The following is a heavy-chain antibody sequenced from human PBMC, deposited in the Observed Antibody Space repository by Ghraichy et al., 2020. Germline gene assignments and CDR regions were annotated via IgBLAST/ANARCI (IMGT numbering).Heavy chain of an antibody. CDR3: ANAGWSGYYYFQH. Sequence: SVKVSCKASGGTFSSYAISWVRQAPGQGLEWMGGIIPIFGTANYAQKFQGRVTITADESTSTAYMELSSLRSEDTAVYYCANAGWSGYYYFQHWGQGTLVTVSS. CDR1: GGTFSSYA. CDR2: IIPIFGTA. J-gene: IGHJ1*01. V-gene: IGHV1-69*13. D-gene: IGHD3-3*01.